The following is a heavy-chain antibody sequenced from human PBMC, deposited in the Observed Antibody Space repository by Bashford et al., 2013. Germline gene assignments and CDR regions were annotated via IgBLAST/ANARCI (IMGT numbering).Heavy chain of an antibody. V-gene: IGHV3-48*04. CDR3: ARERWSSGWFDAFDI. J-gene: IGHJ3*02. CDR2: ISSSSSTI. CDR1: GFTFSSYS. D-gene: IGHD6-19*01. Sequence: GGSLRLSCAASGFTFSSYSMNWVRQAPGKGLEWVSYISSSSSTIYYADSVKGRFTISRDNAKNSLYLQMNSLRAEDTAVYYCARERWSSGWFDAFDIWGQGTMVTVSS.